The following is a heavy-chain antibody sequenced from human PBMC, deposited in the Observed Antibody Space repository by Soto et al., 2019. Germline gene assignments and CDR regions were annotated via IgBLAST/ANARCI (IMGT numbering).Heavy chain of an antibody. CDR3: ARDPYDFWSGYQYYYGMDV. CDR1: GGTFSSYA. J-gene: IGHJ6*02. CDR2: SIPIFGTA. Sequence: QVQLVQSGAEVKKPGSSVKISCKAFGGTFSSYAISWVRQAPVPGLEWMGGSIPIFGTANYAQKFQGRVTISADNSTSTASMELSSLISQETDVYYCARDPYDFWSGYQYYYGMDVWGQGTTVTVSS. D-gene: IGHD3-3*01. V-gene: IGHV1-69*06.